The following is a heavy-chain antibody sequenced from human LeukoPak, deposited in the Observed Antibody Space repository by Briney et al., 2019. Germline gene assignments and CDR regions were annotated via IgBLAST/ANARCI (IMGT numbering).Heavy chain of an antibody. J-gene: IGHJ5*02. CDR3: ARVMGYGDLNWFDP. D-gene: IGHD4-17*01. Sequence: ASVEVSCKASGYTFTSYAMNWVRQAPGQGLEWMGWINTNTGNPTYAQGFTGRFVFSLDTSVSTAYLQISSLKAEDTAVYYCARVMGYGDLNWFDPWGQGTLVTVSS. CDR2: INTNTGNP. CDR1: GYTFTSYA. V-gene: IGHV7-4-1*02.